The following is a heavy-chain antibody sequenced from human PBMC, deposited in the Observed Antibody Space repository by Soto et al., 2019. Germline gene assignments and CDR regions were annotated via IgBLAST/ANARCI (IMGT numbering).Heavy chain of an antibody. J-gene: IGHJ6*02. D-gene: IGHD2-2*02. Sequence: VGSLRLSCVGSGFTFSNFSINWVRQAPGKGLEWVSSISSRSDIYYADSLKGRFTISRDNAKNSVSLQMNSLRAEDTAVYYCAREYTAWPLAYGLDVWGQGTTVTVSS. CDR3: AREYTAWPLAYGLDV. CDR2: ISSRSDI. CDR1: GFTFSNFS. V-gene: IGHV3-21*01.